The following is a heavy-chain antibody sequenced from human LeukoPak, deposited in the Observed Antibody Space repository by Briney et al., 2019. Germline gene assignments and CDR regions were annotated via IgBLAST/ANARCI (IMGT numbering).Heavy chain of an antibody. J-gene: IGHJ5*02. V-gene: IGHV4-31*03. D-gene: IGHD5-18*01. CDR2: IYYSGST. CDR3: ARDRGYSYGQRYNWFDP. Sequence: PSETLSLTCTVSGGSISSGGYYWSWIRQHPGKGLECIEYIYYSGSTYYNPSLKSRVTISVDTSKNQFSLKLSSVTAADTAVYYCARDRGYSYGQRYNWFDPWGQGTLVTVSS. CDR1: GGSISSGGYY.